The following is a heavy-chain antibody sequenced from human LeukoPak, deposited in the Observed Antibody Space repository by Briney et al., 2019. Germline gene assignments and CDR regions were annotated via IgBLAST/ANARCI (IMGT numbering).Heavy chain of an antibody. J-gene: IGHJ4*02. CDR1: GGSISSNNYY. V-gene: IGHV4-39*01. Sequence: SETLSLTCIVSGGSISSNNYYWAWIRQPPGKGLEWIGSIYYSGSTYYNPSLKSRVTISVDTSKNQFSLKLSSVTAADTAVYYCASSVWYLAYFDYWGQGTLVTVSS. CDR2: IYYSGST. D-gene: IGHD6-19*01. CDR3: ASSVWYLAYFDY.